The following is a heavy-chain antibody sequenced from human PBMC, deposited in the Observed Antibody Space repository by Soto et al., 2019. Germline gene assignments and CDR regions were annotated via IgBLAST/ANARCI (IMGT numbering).Heavy chain of an antibody. V-gene: IGHV4-39*01. Sequence: SETLSLTCTVSGGSISSSSYYWGWIRQPPGKGLEWIGSIYYSGSTYYNTSLKSRVTISVDTSKNQFSLKLSSVTAADTAVYYCARARGGYDYYYYYMDVWGKGTTVTVSS. J-gene: IGHJ6*03. CDR1: GGSISSSSYY. CDR3: ARARGGYDYYYYYMDV. D-gene: IGHD5-12*01. CDR2: IYYSGST.